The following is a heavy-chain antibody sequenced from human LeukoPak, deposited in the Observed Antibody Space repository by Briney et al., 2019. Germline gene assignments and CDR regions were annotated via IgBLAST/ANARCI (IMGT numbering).Heavy chain of an antibody. D-gene: IGHD3-22*01. CDR1: GFTFSSYG. CDR2: IWYGGSNK. V-gene: IGHV3-33*01. Sequence: GGSLRLSCAASGFTFSSYGMHWVRQAPGKGLEWVAVIWYGGSNKYYADSVKGRFTISRDNSKNTLYLQMNSLRAEDTAVYYCARDQYYYDSSGPTGDAFDIWGQGTMVTVSS. J-gene: IGHJ3*02. CDR3: ARDQYYYDSSGPTGDAFDI.